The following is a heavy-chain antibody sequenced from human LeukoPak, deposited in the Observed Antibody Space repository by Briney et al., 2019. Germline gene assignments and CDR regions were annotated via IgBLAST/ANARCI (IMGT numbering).Heavy chain of an antibody. CDR1: GFTFSSYA. J-gene: IGHJ4*02. D-gene: IGHD4-17*01. CDR3: AKPTQGTTVTTGDY. V-gene: IGHV3-23*01. CDR2: ISGSGGST. Sequence: GGSLRLSCAASGFTFSSYAMSWVRQAPGKGLEWVSAISGSGGSTYYADSVKGRFTISRDNSKNTLYLQMNSLRAEDTAVYYCAKPTQGTTVTTGDYWGQGTLVTVSS.